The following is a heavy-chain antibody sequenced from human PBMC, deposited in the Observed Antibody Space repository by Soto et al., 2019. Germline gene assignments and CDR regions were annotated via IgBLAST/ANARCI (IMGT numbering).Heavy chain of an antibody. V-gene: IGHV1-2*02. D-gene: IGHD3-16*01. J-gene: IGHJ6*02. CDR3: ARNPQGLATFDGMAA. CDR2: IKPSSGGT. CDR1: GYTFTDHF. Sequence: VQLVQSGAEVKKPGASVKVSCKVSGYTFTDHFLHWVRQAPGQGPEWMGWIKPSSGGTHYAQKFKGKVNFTSDPSIFTAYMELSSLTSDDGGVYFCARNPQGLATFDGMAAWGQGTTVTVSS.